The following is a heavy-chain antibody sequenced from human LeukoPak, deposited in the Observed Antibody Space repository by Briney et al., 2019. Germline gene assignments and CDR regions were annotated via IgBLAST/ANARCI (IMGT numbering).Heavy chain of an antibody. V-gene: IGHV4-39*01. CDR3: ARHDYVWGSHRYLVDY. CDR2: ISYRGST. J-gene: IGHJ4*02. CDR1: GASISGSSYY. D-gene: IGHD3-16*02. Sequence: PSETLSLTCTVSGASISGSSYYWGWIRQPPGKGLEWTGSISYRGSTYYNPSLKSRVTISVDTSKNQFSLKLTSVTAADTAVYYCARHDYVWGSHRYLVDYWGQGTLVTVSS.